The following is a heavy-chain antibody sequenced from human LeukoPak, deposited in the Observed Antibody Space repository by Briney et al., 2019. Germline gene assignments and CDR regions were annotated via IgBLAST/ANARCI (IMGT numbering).Heavy chain of an antibody. V-gene: IGHV1-3*03. CDR1: GYTFTSYA. J-gene: IGHJ3*02. CDR2: INAGNGNT. CDR3: AGSRSDAFDI. Sequence: GASVKVSCKASGYTFTSYAMHWVRQAPGQGLEWMGWINAGNGNTKYSQEFQARVTITRDTSATTAYMELSSLRSEDMAVYYCAGSRSDAFDIRGQGTMVTVSS. D-gene: IGHD1-26*01.